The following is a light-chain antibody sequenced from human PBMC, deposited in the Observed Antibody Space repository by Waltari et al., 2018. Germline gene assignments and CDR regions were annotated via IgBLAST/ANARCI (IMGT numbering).Light chain of an antibody. Sequence: IVLTQSPGTLSLSPGERATLSCRASQSVGGNLAWYQQKPGQAPRSLMYASNRATGIPDSFSGSGSGTDFSLTISRLEPEDFAVYYCQHYVRLPATFGQGTTVEIK. J-gene: IGKJ1*01. CDR2: AS. CDR3: QHYVRLPAT. V-gene: IGKV3-20*01. CDR1: QSVGGN.